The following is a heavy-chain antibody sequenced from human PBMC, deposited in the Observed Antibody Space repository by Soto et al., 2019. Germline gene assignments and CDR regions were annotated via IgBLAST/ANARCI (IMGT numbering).Heavy chain of an antibody. J-gene: IGHJ6*02. CDR1: GFTFSSYA. CDR3: AKAYPSVITMIVVAPKGMDV. V-gene: IGHV3-23*01. Sequence: GGSLRLSCAASGFTFSSYAMSWVRQAPGKGLEWFSAISGSGGSTYYADSVKGRFTISRDNSKNTLYLQMNSLRAEDTAVYYCAKAYPSVITMIVVAPKGMDVWGQGTTVTVSS. CDR2: ISGSGGST. D-gene: IGHD3-22*01.